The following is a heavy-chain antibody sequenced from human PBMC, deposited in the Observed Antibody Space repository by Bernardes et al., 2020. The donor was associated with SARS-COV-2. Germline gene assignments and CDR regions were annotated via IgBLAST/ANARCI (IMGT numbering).Heavy chain of an antibody. V-gene: IGHV3-74*01. J-gene: IGHJ6*02. CDR2: IDPDGSMT. CDR3: ARDQPVRGVTHYYYYGMDV. D-gene: IGHD3-10*01. Sequence: GGSLRLSCAASGFTFSVYWMHWVRQGPGKGLVWVSRIDPDGSMTNYADSVQGRFTIFRDNAKNTVHLQLNSVRAEDTAVYYCARDQPVRGVTHYYYYGMDVWGQGTTVTVSS. CDR1: GFTFSVYW.